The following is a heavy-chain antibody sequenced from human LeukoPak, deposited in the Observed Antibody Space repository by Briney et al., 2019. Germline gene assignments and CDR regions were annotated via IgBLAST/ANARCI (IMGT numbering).Heavy chain of an antibody. CDR2: VNHSGRT. V-gene: IGHV4-34*01. D-gene: IGHD4-17*01. CDR3: ARGLGLRVMTTVTTFDY. Sequence: SETLSLTCAVYGGSFSEHYWSWIRQPPGKGLEWMWVVNHSGRTNYNPSLKSRVTISADRSQNQFSLKLSSVTAADTAVYYCARGLGLRVMTTVTTFDYWGQGTLVTVSS. CDR1: GGSFSEHY. J-gene: IGHJ4*02.